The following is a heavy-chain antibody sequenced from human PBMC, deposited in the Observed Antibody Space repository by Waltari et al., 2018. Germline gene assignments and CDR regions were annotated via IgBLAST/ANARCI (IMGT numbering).Heavy chain of an antibody. V-gene: IGHV1-2*06. CDR2: INPNSCCT. J-gene: IGHJ4*02. CDR3: ARGRGHIVVVIAIPYFDY. Sequence: QVQLVQSGAEVKKPGASVKVSCKASGYTFTGYYMHWVRQAPGQGLEWMGRINPNSCCTNYAQKCQGSVTMTRDTSISTAYMELSRLRSDDTAVYYCARGRGHIVVVIAIPYFDYWGQGTLVTVSS. CDR1: GYTFTGYY. D-gene: IGHD2-21*01.